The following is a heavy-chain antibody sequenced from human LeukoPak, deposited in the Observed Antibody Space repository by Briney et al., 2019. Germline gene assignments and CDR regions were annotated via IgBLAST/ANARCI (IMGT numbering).Heavy chain of an antibody. J-gene: IGHJ4*02. V-gene: IGHV3-30*02. D-gene: IGHD3-22*01. CDR1: GFTFSSYG. CDR2: IWYDGSNK. Sequence: GGSLRLSCAASGFTFSSYGMHWVRQAPGKGLEWVAVIWYDGSNKYYADSVKGRFTISRDNSKNTLYLQMNSLRSEDTAVYYCATSRMYYYDSSGYYPLDYWGQGTLVTVSS. CDR3: ATSRMYYYDSSGYYPLDY.